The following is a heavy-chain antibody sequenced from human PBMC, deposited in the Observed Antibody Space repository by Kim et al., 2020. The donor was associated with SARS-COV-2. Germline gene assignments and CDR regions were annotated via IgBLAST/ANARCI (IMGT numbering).Heavy chain of an antibody. CDR3: AKVYTAWYFDY. V-gene: IGHV3-23*01. Sequence: GGSLRLSCAASGFTFNNYDMSWVRQAPGKGLEWVSAISGSTGGTTYADSVKGRITISTDNSKNTLHLQMNSLRAEDTAVYYCAKVYTAWYFDYWGQGILGTVSS. J-gene: IGHJ4*02. CDR2: ISGSTGGT. CDR1: GFTFNNYD. D-gene: IGHD2-21*02.